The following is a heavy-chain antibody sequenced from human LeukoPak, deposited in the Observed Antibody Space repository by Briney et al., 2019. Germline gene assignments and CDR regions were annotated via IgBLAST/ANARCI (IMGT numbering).Heavy chain of an antibody. CDR1: GFTVSSNY. J-gene: IGHJ4*02. CDR2: IYSGGST. D-gene: IGHD2/OR15-2a*01. Sequence: GGSLRLSCAASGFTVSSNYMSWVRQAPGKGLEWVSVIYSGGSTYYADSVKGRFTISRDSSKNTLYLQMNSLRAEDTAVYYCAKVGPLSSTTGLGTDYWGQGTLVTVSS. V-gene: IGHV3-53*05. CDR3: AKVGPLSSTTGLGTDY.